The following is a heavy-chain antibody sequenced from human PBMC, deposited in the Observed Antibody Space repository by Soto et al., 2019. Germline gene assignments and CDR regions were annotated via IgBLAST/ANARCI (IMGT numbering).Heavy chain of an antibody. CDR1: GGSISSSSSY. D-gene: IGHD2-21*01. CDR3: ARLGTPYSFMWCHFGS. Sequence: PSETLSLISTVSGGSISSSSSYWGWIRQPPGKGLEWIGSIYYSGSTYYNPSLMSRVNILQGTSKNQFSLNLTSMTAADTAVYYCARLGTPYSFMWCHFGSRGHVTLFTVCS. J-gene: IGHJ5*01. CDR2: IYYSGST. V-gene: IGHV4-39*01.